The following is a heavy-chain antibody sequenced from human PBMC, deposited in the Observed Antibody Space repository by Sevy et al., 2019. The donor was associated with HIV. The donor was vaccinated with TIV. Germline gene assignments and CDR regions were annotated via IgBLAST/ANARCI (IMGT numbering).Heavy chain of an antibody. D-gene: IGHD5-18*01. V-gene: IGHV3-7*03. J-gene: IGHJ4*02. CDR1: GFTFSSYW. CDR2: IKQDGSEE. Sequence: GGSLRLSCAASGFTFSSYWMTWVRQAPGKGLEWVAKIKQDGSEESLVDSVKGRFTISRDNAKNSLYLQMTSLRAEDMAVYYCARSGMQLWFYYFDYWGQGTLVTVSS. CDR3: ARSGMQLWFYYFDY.